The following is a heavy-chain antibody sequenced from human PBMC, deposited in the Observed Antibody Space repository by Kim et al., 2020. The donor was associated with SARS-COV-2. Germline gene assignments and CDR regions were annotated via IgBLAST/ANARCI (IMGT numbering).Heavy chain of an antibody. J-gene: IGHJ5*02. Sequence: GGSLRLSCAASGFTFSAYAMLWVRQAPGKGPEWVAVISSDGSYKFYADSVKGRFTISRDSSKNTLYLQMNSLRAEDTAVYYCAISGVVGPTYWFDPWGQGSLVTLSA. CDR1: GFTFSAYA. V-gene: IGHV3-30*14. CDR3: AISGVVGPTYWFDP. CDR2: ISSDGSYK. D-gene: IGHD1-26*01.